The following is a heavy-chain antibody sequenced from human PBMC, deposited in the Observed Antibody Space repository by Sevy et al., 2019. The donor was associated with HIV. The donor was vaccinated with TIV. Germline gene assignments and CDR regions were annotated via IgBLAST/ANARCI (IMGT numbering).Heavy chain of an antibody. Sequence: GGSLRLSCAASGFTFSTYGMHWVHQAPGKGLEWVAVVWSGGSQTFYADSVKGRFTISRDNSKSTLYLQMNSLRAGDTAVYFCARGEGISAGHYNLPPFDSWGQGTLVTVSS. CDR1: GFTFSTYG. CDR3: ARGEGISAGHYNLPPFDS. V-gene: IGHV3-33*01. D-gene: IGHD1-20*01. CDR2: VWSGGSQT. J-gene: IGHJ4*02.